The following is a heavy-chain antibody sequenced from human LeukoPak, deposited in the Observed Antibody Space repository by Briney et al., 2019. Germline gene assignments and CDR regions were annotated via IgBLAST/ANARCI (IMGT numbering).Heavy chain of an antibody. J-gene: IGHJ6*02. D-gene: IGHD3-3*01. CDR2: ISAYNGNT. CDR1: GYTFTSYG. CDR3: ARDFTIFGVVTNYYGMDV. V-gene: IGHV1-18*01. Sequence: ASVKVSCKASGYTFTSYGISWVRQAPGQGLEWMGWISAYNGNTNYAQKLQGRVTMTTDTSTSTAYMELRSLRSDDTAVYYCARDFTIFGVVTNYYGMDVWGQGTTVTVSS.